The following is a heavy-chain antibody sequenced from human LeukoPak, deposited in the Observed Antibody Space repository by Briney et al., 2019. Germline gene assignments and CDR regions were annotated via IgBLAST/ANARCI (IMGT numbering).Heavy chain of an antibody. V-gene: IGHV3-33*01. CDR1: GFTFRNHG. D-gene: IGHD4-23*01. CDR2: IYYDGSIE. Sequence: PGESLRLSCAASGFTFRNHGMHWVRQAPGKGLEWAAVIYYDGSIEYYADSVKGRFTISRDNSKNTLYLQMDSLRAEDTAVYYCARGRPHGNDYWGQGTLVTVSS. J-gene: IGHJ4*02. CDR3: ARGRPHGNDY.